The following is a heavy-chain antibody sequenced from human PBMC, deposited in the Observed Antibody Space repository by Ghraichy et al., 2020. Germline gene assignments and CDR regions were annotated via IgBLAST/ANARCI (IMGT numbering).Heavy chain of an antibody. D-gene: IGHD6-13*01. V-gene: IGHV4-34*01. Sequence: GSLRLSCAVYNGPFDSYYWSWIRQPPGKGLEWIGEINHSGSTNYNASLKSRVTISVDRTKNQFSLRLSSVTAADTSVYYCARGRKSSQQLVPLPFDYWGQGTLGTVSS. CDR1: NGPFDSYY. CDR2: INHSGST. CDR3: ARGRKSSQQLVPLPFDY. J-gene: IGHJ4*02.